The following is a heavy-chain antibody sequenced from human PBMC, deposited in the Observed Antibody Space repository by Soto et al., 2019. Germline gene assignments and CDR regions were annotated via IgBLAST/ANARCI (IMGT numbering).Heavy chain of an antibody. V-gene: IGHV4-39*01. CDR1: GGSISSSSYY. J-gene: IGHJ4*02. CDR2: IYYSGST. CDR3: ASYYGDYELFLLGY. D-gene: IGHD4-17*01. Sequence: SETLSLTCTVSGGSISSSSYYWGWIRQPPGKGLEWIGSIYYSGSTYYNPSLKSRVTISVDTSKNQFSLKLSSVTAADTAVYYCASYYGDYELFLLGYWGQGTLVTVSS.